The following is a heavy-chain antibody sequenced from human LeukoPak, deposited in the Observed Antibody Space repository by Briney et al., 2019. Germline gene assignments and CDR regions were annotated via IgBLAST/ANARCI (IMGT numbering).Heavy chain of an antibody. CDR1: GGSFSGYY. CDR3: AVSWDSSGYYXDDDAFDI. V-gene: IGHV4-34*01. CDR2: INHSGST. D-gene: IGHD3-22*01. J-gene: IGHJ3*02. Sequence: SETLSLTCAVYGGSFSGYYWSWIRQPPGKGLEWIGEINHSGSTNYNPSLKSRVTISVDTSKNQFSLKLSSVTAADTAVYYCAVSWDSSGYYXDDDAFDIWGQGTMVTVSS.